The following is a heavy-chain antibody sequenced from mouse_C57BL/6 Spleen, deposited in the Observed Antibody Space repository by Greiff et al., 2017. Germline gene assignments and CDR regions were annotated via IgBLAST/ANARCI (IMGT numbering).Heavy chain of an antibody. V-gene: IGHV1-80*01. CDR1: GYAFSSYW. CDR2: IYPGDGDT. D-gene: IGHD1-1*01. Sequence: VQLQESGAELVKPGASVKISCKASGYAFSSYWMNWVKQRPGKGLEWIGQIYPGDGDTNYNGKFKGKATLTADKSSSTAYMQLSSLTSEDSAVYFCARHGSSYEDYAMDYWGQGTSVTVSS. CDR3: ARHGSSYEDYAMDY. J-gene: IGHJ4*01.